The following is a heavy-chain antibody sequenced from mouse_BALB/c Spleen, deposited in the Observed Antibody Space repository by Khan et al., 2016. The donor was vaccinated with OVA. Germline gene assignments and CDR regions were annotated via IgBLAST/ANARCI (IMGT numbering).Heavy chain of an antibody. CDR3: ARRGYDYGRGALFAY. Sequence: QVQLKQSGPGLVAPSQSLSITCTVSGFSLDKYSIHWIRQSPGKGLEWLGVIWSARSTDYNAAFISRLTITKDNSRSQVFFQVNSLQPNDTAIYYCARRGYDYGRGALFAYWGQGTLVTVSA. CDR2: IWSARST. J-gene: IGHJ3*01. CDR1: GFSLDKYS. D-gene: IGHD2-4*01. V-gene: IGHV2-2*02.